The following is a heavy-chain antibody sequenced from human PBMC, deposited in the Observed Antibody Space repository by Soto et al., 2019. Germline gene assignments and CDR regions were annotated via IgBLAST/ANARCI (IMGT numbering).Heavy chain of an antibody. J-gene: IGHJ6*02. D-gene: IGHD6-6*01. CDR1: GYSFTSYW. V-gene: IGHV5-51*01. CDR2: IYPGDSDT. CDR3: ARRGKLEYSSSSPFYYYYYGMDG. Sequence: PGESLKISCKGSGYSFTSYWIGWVRQMPGKGLEWMGIIYPGDSDTRYSPSFQGQVTISADKSISTAYLQWSSLKASDTAMYYCARRGKLEYSSSSPFYYYYYGMDGWGQGTMVTVSS.